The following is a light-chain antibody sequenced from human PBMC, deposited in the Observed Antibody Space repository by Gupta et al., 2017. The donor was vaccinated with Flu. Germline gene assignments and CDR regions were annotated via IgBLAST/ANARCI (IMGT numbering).Light chain of an antibody. V-gene: IGKV1-5*03. J-gene: IGKJ1*01. CDR2: KAS. CDR3: QQYNSYSWT. CDR1: QSVSTW. Sequence: DIQMTQSPSTLSASIGDTLMISCRASQSVSTWLAWYQQKPGKAPKLLVYKASDLQSGVPPRFSGSGSGTEFTLTITSLQPDDFATYYCQQYNSYSWTFGQGTKVEIK.